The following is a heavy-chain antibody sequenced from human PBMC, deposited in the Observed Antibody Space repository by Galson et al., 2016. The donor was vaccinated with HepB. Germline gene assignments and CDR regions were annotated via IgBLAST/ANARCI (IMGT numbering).Heavy chain of an antibody. CDR2: INYAGNT. D-gene: IGHD2-15*01. V-gene: IGHV4-34*01. Sequence: SETLSLTCGGYNGSFNDHYWSWLRQPPGKGLEWIGEINYAGNTKYNPSLKSRVPLSVDTSTKQFSLKFNSMTAPVTVVYICAGVVVAATKWFDRWGAGTLVTVFS. J-gene: IGHJ5*02. CDR3: AGVVVAATKWFDR. CDR1: NGSFNDHY.